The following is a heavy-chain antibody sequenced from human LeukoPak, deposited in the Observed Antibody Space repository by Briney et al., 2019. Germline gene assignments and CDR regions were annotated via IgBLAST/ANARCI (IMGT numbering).Heavy chain of an antibody. J-gene: IGHJ4*02. Sequence: SETLSLTCAAYGRSFSDYYWSWIRQPPGKGLEWIGEINHSGSTNYNPSLKSRVTMSVDTSKNQFSLKLSSVTAADTAVYYCARMGDSSGTDYWGQGTLVTVSS. CDR2: INHSGST. D-gene: IGHD3-22*01. V-gene: IGHV4-34*01. CDR1: GRSFSDYY. CDR3: ARMGDSSGTDY.